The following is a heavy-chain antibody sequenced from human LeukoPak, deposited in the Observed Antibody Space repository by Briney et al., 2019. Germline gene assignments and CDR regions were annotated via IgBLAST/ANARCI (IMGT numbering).Heavy chain of an antibody. CDR1: GVTFSSYA. CDR2: ISYDGSNK. D-gene: IGHD1-20*01. Sequence: GRSLRLSCAASGVTFSSYAMHWVRQAPGKGLEWVAVISYDGSNKYYADSVKGRFTISRDNSKNTLYLQMNSLRAEDTAVYYCARDLTGTNYYYYGMDVWGQGTTVTVSS. J-gene: IGHJ6*02. CDR3: ARDLTGTNYYYYGMDV. V-gene: IGHV3-30*04.